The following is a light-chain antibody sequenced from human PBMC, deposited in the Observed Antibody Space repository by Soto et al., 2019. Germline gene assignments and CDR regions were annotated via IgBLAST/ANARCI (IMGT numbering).Light chain of an antibody. CDR3: QQYARSPET. CDR2: GAS. CDR1: QSVSSSY. J-gene: IGKJ1*01. Sequence: EIVLTQSPGTLSLSPGERATLSCRASQSVSSSYLAWYKQKPGQAPRLLIYGASRRAPGIPDRFSGYGSGTDFTLTISRLEPEDFAVYYCQQYARSPETFGQGTKVDFK. V-gene: IGKV3-20*01.